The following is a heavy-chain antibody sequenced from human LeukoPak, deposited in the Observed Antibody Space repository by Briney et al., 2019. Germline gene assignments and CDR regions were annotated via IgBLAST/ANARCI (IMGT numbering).Heavy chain of an antibody. J-gene: IGHJ4*02. D-gene: IGHD5-18*01. CDR3: AGRVTGYSSGYVY. CDR2: IKQDGSEK. V-gene: IGHV3-7*03. Sequence: PGGSLRLSCAASGFTLSSYWMSWVRQAPGKGLEWVANIKQDGSEKYHVDSVKGRFTISRDNAKNSLYLQMNNLRAEDTALYYCAGRVTGYSSGYVYWGQGTLVTVSS. CDR1: GFTLSSYW.